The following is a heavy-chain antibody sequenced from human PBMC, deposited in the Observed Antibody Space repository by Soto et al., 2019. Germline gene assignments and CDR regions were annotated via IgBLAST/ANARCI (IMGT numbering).Heavy chain of an antibody. D-gene: IGHD3-10*01. Sequence: SETLSLTCAVYGGSFSGYYWSWIRQPPGKGLEWIGEINHSGSTNYNPSLKSRVTISVDTSKNQFSLKLSSVTAADTAVYYCARGRFTMVRGVIMVYNWFDPWAQGTLVTVSS. CDR3: ARGRFTMVRGVIMVYNWFDP. V-gene: IGHV4-34*01. CDR2: INHSGST. J-gene: IGHJ5*02. CDR1: GGSFSGYY.